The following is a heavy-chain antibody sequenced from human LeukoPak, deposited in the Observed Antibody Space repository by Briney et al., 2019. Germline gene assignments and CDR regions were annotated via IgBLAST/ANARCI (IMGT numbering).Heavy chain of an antibody. D-gene: IGHD5-24*01. CDR2: IYYSGST. CDR3: ARQKSQRWLPYYFDY. CDR1: GYSISSGYY. Sequence: PSETLSLTCTVSGYSISSGYYWGWIRQPPGKGLEWIGSIYYSGSTYYNPSLKSRVTISVDTSKNQFSLKLSSVTAADTAVYYCARQKSQRWLPYYFDYWGQGTLVTVSS. V-gene: IGHV4-38-2*02. J-gene: IGHJ4*02.